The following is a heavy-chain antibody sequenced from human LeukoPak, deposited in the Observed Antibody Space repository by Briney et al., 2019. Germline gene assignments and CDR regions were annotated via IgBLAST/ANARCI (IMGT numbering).Heavy chain of an antibody. V-gene: IGHV3-53*01. CDR1: GFTVSSNY. J-gene: IGHJ4*02. D-gene: IGHD3-3*01. CDR2: IYSGGST. CDR3: ARLRFLEWYFDY. Sequence: PGGSLRLSCAASGFTVSSNYMSWVRQAPGKGLEWVSVIYSGGSTYYADSVKGRFTISRDNSKNTLYLQMNSLRAEDTAVYYCARLRFLEWYFDYWGQGTLVTVSS.